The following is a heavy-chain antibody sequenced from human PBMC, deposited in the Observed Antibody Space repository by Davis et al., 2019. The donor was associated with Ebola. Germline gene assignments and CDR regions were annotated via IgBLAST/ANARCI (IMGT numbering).Heavy chain of an antibody. CDR2: ISSSSNYI. Sequence: GESLKISCAASGFTFSSNSMNWVCQAPGKGLEWVSFISSSSNYIYYADSVKGRFTVSRDNAKNSLYLQMNSLRAEDTAVYYCVRDPALVVTGGGWFFGLWGRGTLVTVSS. J-gene: IGHJ2*01. D-gene: IGHD2-21*02. CDR1: GFTFSSNS. CDR3: VRDPALVVTGGGWFFGL. V-gene: IGHV3-21*01.